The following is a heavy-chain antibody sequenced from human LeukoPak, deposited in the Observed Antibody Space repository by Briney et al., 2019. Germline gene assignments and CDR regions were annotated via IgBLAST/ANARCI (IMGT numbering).Heavy chain of an antibody. CDR3: TTTRTY. J-gene: IGHJ4*02. CDR2: IKSKIDGGTI. Sequence: GGSLRLSCAASEFTFSSSGMHWVRQAPGKGLEWVGRIKSKIDGGTIDYGAPVKGRFTISRDDAKNTLYLQINSLKTEDTAMYYCTTTRTYWGQGTLVTVSS. V-gene: IGHV3-15*01. CDR1: EFTFSSSG.